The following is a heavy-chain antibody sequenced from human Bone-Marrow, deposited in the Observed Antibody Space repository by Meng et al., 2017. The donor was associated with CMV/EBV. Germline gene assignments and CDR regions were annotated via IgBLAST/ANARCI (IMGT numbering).Heavy chain of an antibody. CDR1: GFTFANAW. V-gene: IGHV3-15*01. CDR3: ATDRPEVLAQIDF. D-gene: IGHD3-3*02. Sequence: ETLSLTCAASGFTFANAWMSWVRQAPGKGLEWVARIKSGGGTTEYAAPVRGRFSISRDDSYNTLYLQMNSLKTEDTAIYYCATDRPEVLAQIDFWGQGKLVNVYS. CDR2: IKSGGGTT. J-gene: IGHJ4*02.